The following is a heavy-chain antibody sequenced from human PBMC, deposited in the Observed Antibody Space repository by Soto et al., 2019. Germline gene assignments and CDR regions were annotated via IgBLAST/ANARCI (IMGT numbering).Heavy chain of an antibody. J-gene: IGHJ4*02. D-gene: IGHD6-13*01. CDR1: GYTFTSYG. CDR3: ARYRRGIAAAQPSYYFDY. CDR2: ISAYNGNT. Sequence: ASVKVSCKASGYTFTSYGISWVRQAPGQGLEWMRWISAYNGNTNYAQKLQGTVTMTTDTSTSTAYMELRSLRSDDTAVYYCARYRRGIAAAQPSYYFDYWGQGTLVTVSS. V-gene: IGHV1-18*01.